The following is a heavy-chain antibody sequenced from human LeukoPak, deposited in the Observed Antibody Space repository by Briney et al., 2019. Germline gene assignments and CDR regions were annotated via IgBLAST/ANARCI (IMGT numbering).Heavy chain of an antibody. V-gene: IGHV3-23*01. J-gene: IGHJ6*02. CDR2: ISGSGGST. CDR1: GFTFSSYA. CDR3: ANSADNYYYYYGMDV. D-gene: IGHD1-14*01. Sequence: PGGSLRLSCAASGFTFSSYAMSWLRQAPGKGLEWVAAISGSGGSTYYADSVKGRFTIFRDNSKNTLYLQMNSLRAEDTAVYYCANSADNYYYYYGMDVWGQGTTVTVSS.